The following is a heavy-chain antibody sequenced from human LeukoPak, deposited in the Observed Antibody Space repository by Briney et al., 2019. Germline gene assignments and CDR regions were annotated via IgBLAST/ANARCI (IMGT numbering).Heavy chain of an antibody. D-gene: IGHD2-15*01. Sequence: GGSLRLSCAASGFTFSNAWMSWVRQAPGKGLEWVGRIKSKTDGVTTDYAAPVKGRFTISRDDSKNTLYLQMNSLKTEDTAVYYCTTVLIPFLSNVDYWGQGTLVTVSS. CDR1: GFTFSNAW. CDR2: IKSKTDGVTT. V-gene: IGHV3-15*01. CDR3: TTVLIPFLSNVDY. J-gene: IGHJ4*02.